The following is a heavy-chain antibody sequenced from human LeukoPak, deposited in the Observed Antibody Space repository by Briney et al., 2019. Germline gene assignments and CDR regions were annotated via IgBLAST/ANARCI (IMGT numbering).Heavy chain of an antibody. Sequence: ASVKVSCKASGGTFSSYAISWVRQAPGQGLEWMGRIIPILGIANYAQKFQGRVTITADKSTSTAYMELSSLRSEDTAVYYCARDQYSSSAFDPWGQGTLVTVSS. D-gene: IGHD6-6*01. CDR2: IIPILGIA. CDR3: ARDQYSSSAFDP. V-gene: IGHV1-69*04. J-gene: IGHJ5*02. CDR1: GGTFSSYA.